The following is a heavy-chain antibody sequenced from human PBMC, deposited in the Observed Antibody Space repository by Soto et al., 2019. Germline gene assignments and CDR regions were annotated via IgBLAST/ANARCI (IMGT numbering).Heavy chain of an antibody. Sequence: QVQLVQSGAEVKKPGSSVKVSCKASGGTFSSYAISWVRQAPGQGLEWMGGIIPIFGTANYAQKFQGRVTITADESTSTAYMELSSLRSEDTAVYYCARGRLGIVVVPAAIVRAFDPWGQGTLVTVSS. CDR3: ARGRLGIVVVPAAIVRAFDP. V-gene: IGHV1-69*01. CDR2: IIPIFGTA. CDR1: GGTFSSYA. J-gene: IGHJ5*02. D-gene: IGHD2-2*01.